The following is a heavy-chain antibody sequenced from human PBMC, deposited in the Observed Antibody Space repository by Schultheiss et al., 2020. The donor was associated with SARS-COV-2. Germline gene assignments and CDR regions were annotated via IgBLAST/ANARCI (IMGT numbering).Heavy chain of an antibody. Sequence: SETLSLTCAVSGGSISSSNWWSWVRQPPGKGLEWIGEIYHSGSTNYNPSLKSRVTISVDTSKNQFSLKLSSVTAADTAVYYCVRDDGGYFRTSWFDPWGQGTRVTVSS. CDR2: IYHSGST. CDR1: GGSISSSNW. J-gene: IGHJ5*02. D-gene: IGHD3-22*01. V-gene: IGHV4-4*02. CDR3: VRDDGGYFRTSWFDP.